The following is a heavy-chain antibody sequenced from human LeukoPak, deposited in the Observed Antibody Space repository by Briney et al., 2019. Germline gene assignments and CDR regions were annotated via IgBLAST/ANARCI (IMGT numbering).Heavy chain of an antibody. CDR1: GFTFSSYA. J-gene: IGHJ4*02. CDR2: ISGSGGST. Sequence: GGSLRLSCAASGFTFSSYAMSWVRQAPGKGLEWVSAISGSGGSTYCADSVKGRFTISRDNSKNTLYLQMNSLRAEDTAVYYCARVMNSGWSDYWGQGTLVTVSS. V-gene: IGHV3-23*01. CDR3: ARVMNSGWSDY. D-gene: IGHD6-19*01.